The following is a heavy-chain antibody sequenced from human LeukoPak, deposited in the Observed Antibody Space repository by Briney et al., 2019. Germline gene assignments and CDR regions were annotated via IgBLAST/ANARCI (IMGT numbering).Heavy chain of an antibody. CDR2: IKQDGSTK. D-gene: IGHD1-26*01. V-gene: IGHV3-7*01. CDR1: GFTFTNSW. Sequence: EGSLRLSCAASGFTFTNSWMAWVRQAPGKGLEWVANIKQDGSTKHYADSLKGRFTISRDNPKNSLYLQMNSLRADDTAVYYCARDTDGSLDYWGQGILVTVAS. CDR3: ARDTDGSLDY. J-gene: IGHJ4*02.